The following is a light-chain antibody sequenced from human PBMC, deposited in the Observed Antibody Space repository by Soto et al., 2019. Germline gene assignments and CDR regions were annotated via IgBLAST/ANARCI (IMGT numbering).Light chain of an antibody. CDR1: GSDAGDYTF. CDR2: DVS. V-gene: IGLV2-14*03. Sequence: QSVLTQPASASGSPGQSITMSCTATGSDAGDYTFVSWYQQHPGKAHKLMIFDVSRRPPGLSPRFSGSKSGNTASLTISGLQADDEGTDFWCSKIRSNVVFGGGTKVTVL. J-gene: IGLJ2*01. CDR3: CSKIRSNVV.